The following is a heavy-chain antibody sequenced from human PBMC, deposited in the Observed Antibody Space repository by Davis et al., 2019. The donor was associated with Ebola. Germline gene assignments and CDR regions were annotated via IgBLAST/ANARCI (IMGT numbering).Heavy chain of an antibody. CDR1: GFTFSSYG. CDR2: ISYDGSNK. V-gene: IGHV3-30*05. Sequence: PGGSLRLSCAASGFTFSSYGMHWVRQAPGKGLEWVAVISYDGSNKYYADSVKGRFTISRDNSKNTLYLQMNSLRAEGTAVYYCASSQQLVISYWGQGTLVTVSS. D-gene: IGHD6-13*01. J-gene: IGHJ4*02. CDR3: ASSQQLVISY.